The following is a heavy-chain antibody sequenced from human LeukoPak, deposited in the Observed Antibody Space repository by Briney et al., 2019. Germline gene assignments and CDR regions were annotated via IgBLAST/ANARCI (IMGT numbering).Heavy chain of an antibody. D-gene: IGHD2-2*01. J-gene: IGHJ4*02. V-gene: IGHV3-30*02. CDR2: IRYDGSDK. Sequence: GGSLRLSCAVSGFTFSSYSMNWVRQAPGKGLEWVAFIRYDGSDKYYADSVKGRFTISRDNAKNTLYLQMNSLRPEDTAVYYCAKVSSTSFSYFDYWGQGTLVTVSS. CDR1: GFTFSSYS. CDR3: AKVSSTSFSYFDY.